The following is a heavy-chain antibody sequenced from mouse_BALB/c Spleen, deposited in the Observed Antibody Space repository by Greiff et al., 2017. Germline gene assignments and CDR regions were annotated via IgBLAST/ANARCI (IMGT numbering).Heavy chain of an antibody. V-gene: IGHV7-3*02. CDR3: ARDRYDYFDY. D-gene: IGHD2-14*01. CDR1: GFTFTDYY. J-gene: IGHJ2*01. CDR2: IRNKANGYTT. Sequence: EVHLVESGGGLVQPGGSLRLSCATSGFTFTDYYMSWVRQPPGKALEWLGFIRNKANGYTTEYSASVKGRFTISRDNSQSILYLQMNTLGAEDSATYYCARDRYDYFDYWGQGTTLTVSS.